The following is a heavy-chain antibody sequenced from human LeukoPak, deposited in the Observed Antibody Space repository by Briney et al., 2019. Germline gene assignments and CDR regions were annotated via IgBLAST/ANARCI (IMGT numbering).Heavy chain of an antibody. Sequence: PSETLSLTCTVSGGSISSYYWSWIRQPPGKGLEWIGYIYYSGSTNYNPSLKSRVTISVDTSKNQFSLKLSSVTAADTAVYYCARRGITFGGVIAYYFDYWGQGTLVTASS. CDR1: GGSISSYY. D-gene: IGHD3-16*02. CDR2: IYYSGST. V-gene: IGHV4-59*08. CDR3: ARRGITFGGVIAYYFDY. J-gene: IGHJ4*02.